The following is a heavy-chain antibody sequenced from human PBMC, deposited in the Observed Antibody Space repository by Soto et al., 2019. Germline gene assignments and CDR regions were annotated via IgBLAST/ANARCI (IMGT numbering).Heavy chain of an antibody. Sequence: QVQLQESGPGLVKPSGTLSLTCAVSGGSISSSNWWSWVRQPPGKGLEWIGEIYHRGSTNYNPSLKSRVTISVDKAKNQSSLKLSCVTAADTAAYYWARDIGRTIAVAGNFDYWGQGTLVPVSS. CDR1: GGSISSSNW. V-gene: IGHV4-4*02. CDR3: ARDIGRTIAVAGNFDY. D-gene: IGHD6-19*01. CDR2: IYHRGST. J-gene: IGHJ4*02.